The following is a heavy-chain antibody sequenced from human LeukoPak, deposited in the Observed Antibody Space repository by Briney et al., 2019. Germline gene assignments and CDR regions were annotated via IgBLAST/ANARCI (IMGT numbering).Heavy chain of an antibody. V-gene: IGHV3-23*01. Sequence: GGSLRLSCAASGFTFSSYAMSWVRQAPGKGLEWVSSISGSGGSTYYADSVKGRFTISRDNSKNTLYLQMNSLRAEDTAVYYCAKDKGCSGGGCYSDYWGQGTLVTVSS. D-gene: IGHD2-15*01. CDR2: ISGSGGST. CDR3: AKDKGCSGGGCYSDY. CDR1: GFTFSSYA. J-gene: IGHJ4*02.